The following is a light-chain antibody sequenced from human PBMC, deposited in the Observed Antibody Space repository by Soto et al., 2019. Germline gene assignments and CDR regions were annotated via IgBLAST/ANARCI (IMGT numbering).Light chain of an antibody. CDR3: QQYSNWPPYP. Sequence: EIVMTQSPATLSVSPGERATLSCRASQTLSTNLAWYQQKPGQAPRLLIYGASTRATGIPARLSGSASGTEFNVTLSSLQSEDFAVYDSQQYSNWPPYPFGEGTKLEIK. CDR2: GAS. CDR1: QTLSTN. V-gene: IGKV3-15*01. J-gene: IGKJ2*01.